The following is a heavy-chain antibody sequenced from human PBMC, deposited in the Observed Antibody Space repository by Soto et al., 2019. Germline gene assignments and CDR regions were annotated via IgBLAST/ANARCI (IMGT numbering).Heavy chain of an antibody. CDR2: IFYTGST. CDR1: GGSLSRYF. J-gene: IGHJ4*02. CDR3: ERPPRNDFFDY. V-gene: IGHV4-59*01. Sequence: KASETLSLTCTVSGGSLSRYFWTWIRQPPGKGLEFIGHIFYTGSTNYNPSLKSRVSISLDTSKSQFSLKLSSVTAADTAVYYCERPPRNDFFDYWGQGGLVTVSS. D-gene: IGHD3-3*01.